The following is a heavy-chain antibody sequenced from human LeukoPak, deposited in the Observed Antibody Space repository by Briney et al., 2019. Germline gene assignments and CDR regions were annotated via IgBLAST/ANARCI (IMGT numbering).Heavy chain of an antibody. D-gene: IGHD6-19*01. CDR3: ARTIAVAGASPKDAFNI. J-gene: IGHJ3*02. Sequence: SETLSLTCSVSGGSIITSTYYWGWIRQPPGKGLEWIGSIYYSGSTDYNPSLRSRVTMSVDTSKDHFSLKLNSVTAADTAVYYCARTIAVAGASPKDAFNIWGQGTMVTVSS. CDR2: IYYSGST. CDR1: GGSIITSTYY. V-gene: IGHV4-39*07.